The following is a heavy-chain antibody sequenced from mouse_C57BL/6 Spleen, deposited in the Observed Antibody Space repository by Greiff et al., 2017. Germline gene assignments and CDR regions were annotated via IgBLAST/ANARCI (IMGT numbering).Heavy chain of an antibody. CDR2: INPNNGGT. V-gene: IGHV1-26*01. D-gene: IGHD1-1*01. J-gene: IGHJ2*01. Sequence: VQLQQSGPELVKPGASVKISCKASGYTFTDYYMNWVKQSHGKSLEWIGDINPNNGGTSYNQKFKGKATLTVDTSSSTAYMELRSLTSEDSAVYYCTVFGVPWGQGTTLTVSS. CDR1: GYTFTDYY. CDR3: TVFGVP.